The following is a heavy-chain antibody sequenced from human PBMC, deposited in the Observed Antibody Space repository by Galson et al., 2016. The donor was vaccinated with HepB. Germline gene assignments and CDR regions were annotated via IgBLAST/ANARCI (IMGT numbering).Heavy chain of an antibody. CDR2: IFTCGST. CDR1: GFAVAANY. D-gene: IGHD6-13*01. CDR3: AKDVTLGLGSGWYDAAFDV. J-gene: IGHJ3*01. V-gene: IGHV3-53*01. Sequence: SLRLSCAASGFAVAANYMTWVRQAPGKGLQWVSLIFTCGSTYYGDSVRGRFTISRDNSRNTVYLQMHNLRIEDTAVYFCAKDVTLGLGSGWYDAAFDVWGRGTLVTVS.